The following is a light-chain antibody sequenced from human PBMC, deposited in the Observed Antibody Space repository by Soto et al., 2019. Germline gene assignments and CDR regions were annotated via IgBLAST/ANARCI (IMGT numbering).Light chain of an antibody. Sequence: EIVLTQSPDTLSLSPGERATLSCRASQSVSSSYLAWYQQKPGQAPRLLIFGASSRATGIPDRFSGSGSGTDFTLTISRLEPEDFAVYYCQQYGGSPLYIFGQGTKLEIK. CDR1: QSVSSSY. J-gene: IGKJ2*01. V-gene: IGKV3-20*01. CDR2: GAS. CDR3: QQYGGSPLYI.